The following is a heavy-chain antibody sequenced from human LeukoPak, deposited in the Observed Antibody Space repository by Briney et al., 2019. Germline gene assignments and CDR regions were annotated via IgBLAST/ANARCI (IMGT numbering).Heavy chain of an antibody. CDR2: INAGNGNT. D-gene: IGHD2-2*01. Sequence: GASVKVSCKASGYTFTSYAMRWVRQAPGQRPEWMGWINAGNGNTKYSQKFQGRVTITRDTSASTAYMELSSLRPEDTAVYYCARVQSAYCSSSSCYGGYFDYWGQGTLVTVSS. V-gene: IGHV1-3*01. CDR1: GYTFTSYA. CDR3: ARVQSAYCSSSSCYGGYFDY. J-gene: IGHJ4*02.